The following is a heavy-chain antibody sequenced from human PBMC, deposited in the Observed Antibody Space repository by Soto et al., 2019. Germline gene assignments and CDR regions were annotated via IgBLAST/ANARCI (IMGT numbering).Heavy chain of an antibody. CDR1: GFTVSNNF. J-gene: IGHJ4*02. V-gene: IGHV3-53*01. Sequence: GGGLIQPGGSLRLSCAASGFTVSNNFMIWVRQAPGKGLEWVSLIFSDGTTHYADSVRGRFTISRDNSKNTLYLQMNSLRAEDTAVYYCARDGNGQRGSPHWGQGTLVTVSS. CDR3: ARDGNGQRGSPH. D-gene: IGHD1-26*01. CDR2: IFSDGTT.